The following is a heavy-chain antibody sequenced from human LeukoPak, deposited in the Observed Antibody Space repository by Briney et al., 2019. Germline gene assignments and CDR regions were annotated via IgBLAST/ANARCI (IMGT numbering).Heavy chain of an antibody. Sequence: GGSLRLSCVASGVTLSNYAMSWARQAPGKGLEWVSGISSSGSGGNTYYADSVTGGFTISRDSSRNTLFLHMNTLRAEDTAIYYCAKDRSVGVSYWYFDLWGRGTLVTVSS. J-gene: IGHJ2*01. CDR1: GVTLSNYA. CDR2: ISSSGSGGNT. CDR3: AKDRSVGVSYWYFDL. D-gene: IGHD1-26*01. V-gene: IGHV3-23*01.